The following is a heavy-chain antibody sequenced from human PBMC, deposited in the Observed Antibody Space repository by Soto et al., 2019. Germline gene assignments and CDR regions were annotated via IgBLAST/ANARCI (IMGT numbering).Heavy chain of an antibody. CDR3: ARDSTGDHFDY. V-gene: IGHV4-61*01. Sequence: PSETLFLTCSVSGGSVSSGSYYWSWIRQPPGKGLEWIGYIYYSGSTNYNPSLKSRVTISVDTSKNQFSLKLSSVTAADTAVYYCARDSTGDHFDYWGQGTLVTVSS. D-gene: IGHD7-27*01. J-gene: IGHJ4*02. CDR2: IYYSGST. CDR1: GGSVSSGSYY.